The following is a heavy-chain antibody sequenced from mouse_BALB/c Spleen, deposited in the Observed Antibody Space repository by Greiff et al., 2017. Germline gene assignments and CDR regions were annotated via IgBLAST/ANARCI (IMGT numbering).Heavy chain of an antibody. CDR1: GYSITSDYA. CDR2: ISYSGST. Sequence: VQLKESGPGLVKPSQSLSLTCTVTGYSITSDYAWNWIRQFPGNKLEWMGYISYSGSTSYNPSLKSRISITRDTSKNQFFLQLNSVTTEDTATYYCVAYYSWFAYWGQGTLVTVSA. V-gene: IGHV3-2*02. D-gene: IGHD2-12*01. CDR3: VAYYSWFAY. J-gene: IGHJ3*01.